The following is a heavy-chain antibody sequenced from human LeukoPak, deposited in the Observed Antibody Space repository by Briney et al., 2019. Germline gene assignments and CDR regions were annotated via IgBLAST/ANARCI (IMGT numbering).Heavy chain of an antibody. D-gene: IGHD3-16*02. CDR2: IKQDGSDK. CDR1: GLTFSNNW. V-gene: IGHV3-7*01. Sequence: PGGSLRLSCAASGLTFSNNWMSWVRQAPGKGLEWVANIKQDGSDKYYVDSVKGRFTISRDNAKNSLYLQMNSLRAEDTAVYYCARDHHHRLWDDYYYYMDVWGKGTTVTISS. J-gene: IGHJ6*03. CDR3: ARDHHHRLWDDYYYYMDV.